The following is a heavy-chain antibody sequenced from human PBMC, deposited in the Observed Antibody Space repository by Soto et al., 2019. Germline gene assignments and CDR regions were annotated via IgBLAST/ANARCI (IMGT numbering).Heavy chain of an antibody. J-gene: IGHJ4*02. V-gene: IGHV4-39*01. Sequence: PSETLSLTCSVSGASISKTYYYWGWVRQTPEKGLEWIGTVFYSGITYYNPSLESRVTISIDRSQNQFSLKLTSVTAADTAVYYCASSSPFHYWGPGILVTVSS. CDR1: GASISKTYYY. CDR3: ASSSPFHY. D-gene: IGHD6-6*01. CDR2: VFYSGIT.